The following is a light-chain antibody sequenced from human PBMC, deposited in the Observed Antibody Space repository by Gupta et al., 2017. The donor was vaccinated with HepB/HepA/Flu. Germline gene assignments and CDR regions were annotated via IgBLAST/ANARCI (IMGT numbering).Light chain of an antibody. CDR3: QQYGSSPPIT. CDR2: DAS. Sequence: EIVLTQSPATLSLSPGERATLSCGASQSVSSSYLAWYQQKPGRAPRLLIYDASSRATGIPDRFSGSGSGTDFTLTISRREPEDFAVYYCQQYGSSPPITFGQGTRLEIK. J-gene: IGKJ5*01. V-gene: IGKV3D-20*01. CDR1: QSVSSSY.